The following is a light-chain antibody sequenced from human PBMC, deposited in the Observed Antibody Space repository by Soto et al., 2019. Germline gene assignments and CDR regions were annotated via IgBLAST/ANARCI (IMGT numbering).Light chain of an antibody. Sequence: QSVLTQPPSASGSPGQSVIISCTGTSSDVGDNYVSWYQQHIGKAPKLIIYEVSQRPSGVPDRFSGSKSGNTASLTVSGLQTEDEADYYCSAYAGSNNFVFGSGTKVTVL. J-gene: IGLJ1*01. CDR1: SSDVGDNY. CDR2: EVS. V-gene: IGLV2-8*01. CDR3: SAYAGSNNFV.